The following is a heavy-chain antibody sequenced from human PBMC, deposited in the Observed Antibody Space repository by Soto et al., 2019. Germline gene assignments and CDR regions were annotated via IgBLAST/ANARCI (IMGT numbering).Heavy chain of an antibody. J-gene: IGHJ4*02. V-gene: IGHV4-39*01. CDR2: IYYSGST. Sequence: SETLSLTCTVSGGSISSSSYYWGWIRQPPGKGLEWIGSIYYSGSTYYNPSLKSRVTISVDTSKNQFSLKLSSVTAADTAVYYCARSGRYFDYWGQGTLVTVSS. D-gene: IGHD3-10*01. CDR1: GGSISSSSYY. CDR3: ARSGRYFDY.